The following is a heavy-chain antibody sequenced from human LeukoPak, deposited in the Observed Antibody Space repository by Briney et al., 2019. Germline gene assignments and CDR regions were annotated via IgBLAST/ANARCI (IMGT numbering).Heavy chain of an antibody. D-gene: IGHD3-22*01. V-gene: IGHV1-2*02. CDR2: INPSGHTT. J-gene: IGHJ4*02. Sequence: ASVKVSCKASGFTFTSYYMHWVRQAPGQGLEWMGMINPSGHTTNYAQKFQGRVTMTRDASISTAYMELSRLRSDDTAVYYCARDERYDSSGYPFDYWGQGTLVTVSS. CDR3: ARDERYDSSGYPFDY. CDR1: GFTFTSYY.